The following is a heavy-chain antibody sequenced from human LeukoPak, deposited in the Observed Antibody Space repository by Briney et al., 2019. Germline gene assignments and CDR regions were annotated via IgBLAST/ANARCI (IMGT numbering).Heavy chain of an antibody. CDR3: ARGRAHWGFDH. V-gene: IGHV1-8*01. CDR2: MNPNSGNT. J-gene: IGHJ4*02. CDR1: GYTFTSYD. Sequence: GASVKVSCKSSGYTFTSYDINWVRQATGQGLEWMGWMNPNSGNTGYAQKFQGRVTMTRNTSISTAYMELGSLRSEDTAVYYCARGRAHWGFDHWGQGTLVTVSS. D-gene: IGHD7-27*01.